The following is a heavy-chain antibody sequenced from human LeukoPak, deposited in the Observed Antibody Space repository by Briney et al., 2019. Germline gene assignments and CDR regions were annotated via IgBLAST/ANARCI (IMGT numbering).Heavy chain of an antibody. CDR1: GYTFTSYA. CDR2: INAGNGNT. CDR3: AASEDDFWSGYYFDY. V-gene: IGHV1-3*01. J-gene: IGHJ4*02. D-gene: IGHD3-3*01. Sequence: GASVKVSCKASGYTFTSYAMHWVRQAPGQRLEWMGWINAGNGNTKYSQKFQERVTITRDMSTSTAYMELSSLRSEDTAVYYCAASEDDFWSGYYFDYWGQGTLVTVSS.